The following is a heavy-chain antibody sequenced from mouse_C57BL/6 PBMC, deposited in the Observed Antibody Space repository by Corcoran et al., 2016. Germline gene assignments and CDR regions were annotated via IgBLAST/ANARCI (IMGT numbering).Heavy chain of an antibody. J-gene: IGHJ3*01. CDR2: INTYSGVP. V-gene: IGHV9-3*01. CDR3: AREVVYYGNQFAY. D-gene: IGHD2-1*01. Sequence: QIQLVQSGPELKKPGETVKISCKASGYTFTTYGMSWVKQAPGKGLKWMGWINTYSGVPTYADDFKGRFAFSLETSASTAYLQINNLKNEDTATYFCAREVVYYGNQFAYWGQGTLVTVSA. CDR1: GYTFTTYG.